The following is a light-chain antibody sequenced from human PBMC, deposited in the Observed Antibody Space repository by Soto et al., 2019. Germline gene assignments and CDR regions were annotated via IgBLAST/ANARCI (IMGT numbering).Light chain of an antibody. V-gene: IGLV1-44*01. CDR1: SSNIRINS. Sequence: QSVLTQPPSASGTPGQRVTISCSGSSSNIRINSVNWYRQFPGTAPELLIYTNDQRPSGVPDRFSGSKSDTSASLAISGLQSEDEADYYCAAWDDSLRGWVFGGGTKLTVL. CDR3: AAWDDSLRGWV. CDR2: TND. J-gene: IGLJ3*02.